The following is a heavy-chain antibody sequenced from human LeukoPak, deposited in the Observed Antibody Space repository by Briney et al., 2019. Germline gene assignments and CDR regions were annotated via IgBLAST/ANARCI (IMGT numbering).Heavy chain of an antibody. Sequence: SETLSLTCAVYGGSLSGYYWSWIRQPPGKGLEWIGEINHSGSTNYNPSLKSRVTISVDTSKNQFSLKLSSVTAADTAVYYCARGVKIFGVVIHKGNWFDPWGQGALVTVSS. CDR3: ARGVKIFGVVIHKGNWFDP. CDR2: INHSGST. D-gene: IGHD3-3*01. CDR1: GGSLSGYY. V-gene: IGHV4-34*01. J-gene: IGHJ5*02.